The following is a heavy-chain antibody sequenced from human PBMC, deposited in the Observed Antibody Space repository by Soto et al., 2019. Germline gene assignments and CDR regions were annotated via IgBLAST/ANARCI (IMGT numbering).Heavy chain of an antibody. CDR3: ARSPHNWGVDY. V-gene: IGHV1-8*01. Sequence: QVQLVQSGAEVKKPGASVKVSCKAAAYTFTSYDSNWVRQATGQDFEWMGWLNPNNGNTAYAQKFQGRVTMTRDTTKSKAFMELSNLTSEDTAVYYRARSPHNWGVDYWGQGTLVTVSS. D-gene: IGHD7-27*01. CDR1: AYTFTSYD. CDR2: LNPNNGNT. J-gene: IGHJ4*02.